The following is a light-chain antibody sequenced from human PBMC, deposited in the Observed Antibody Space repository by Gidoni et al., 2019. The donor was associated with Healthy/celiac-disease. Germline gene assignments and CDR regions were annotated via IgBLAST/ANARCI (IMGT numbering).Light chain of an antibody. J-gene: IGKJ4*01. Sequence: DIQMTESTSSLSASVGDRVTITCRACQSISSYLHWYQEKTWKAPKLLIYAACSLQSGVPSRFSGRPAGTEFTLTLSSLQSGDFATFYCHLSYITRPLTFGGGTKVEIK. CDR2: AAC. CDR1: QSISSY. CDR3: HLSYITRPLT. V-gene: IGKV1-39*01.